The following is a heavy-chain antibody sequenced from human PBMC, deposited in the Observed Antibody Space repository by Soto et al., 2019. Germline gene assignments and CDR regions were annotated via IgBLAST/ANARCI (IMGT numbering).Heavy chain of an antibody. CDR2: IYYSGST. J-gene: IGHJ6*02. CDR3: ARGEEPPHYYVYYYYGMDV. D-gene: IGHD3-10*02. Sequence: QVQLQESGPGLVKPSQTLSLTCTVSGGSISSGGYYWSWIRQHPGKGLEWIGYIYYSGSTYYNPSLKRRVTISVDTSKNQFSLKLSSVTAADTAVYYCARGEEPPHYYVYYYYGMDVWGQGTTVTVSS. CDR1: GGSISSGGYY. V-gene: IGHV4-31*03.